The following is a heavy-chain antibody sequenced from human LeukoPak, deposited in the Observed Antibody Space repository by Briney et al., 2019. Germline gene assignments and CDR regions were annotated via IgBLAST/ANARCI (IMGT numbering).Heavy chain of an antibody. CDR3: AKDAHYSKGGCYYYMDV. J-gene: IGHJ6*03. CDR2: ISWDGGST. CDR1: GFTFSSYG. Sequence: GGSLRLSCAASGFTFSSYGMHWVRQAPGKGLEWVSLISWDGGSTYYADSVKGRFTISRGNSKNSLYLQMNSLRAEDTALYYCAKDAHYSKGGCYYYMDVWGKGTTVTVSS. V-gene: IGHV3-43D*03. D-gene: IGHD4-11*01.